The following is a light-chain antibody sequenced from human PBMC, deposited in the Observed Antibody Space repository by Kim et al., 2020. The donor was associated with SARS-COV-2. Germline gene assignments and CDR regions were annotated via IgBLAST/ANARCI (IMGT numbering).Light chain of an antibody. CDR3: QQLNSYPRLT. J-gene: IGKJ4*01. CDR1: QGISSY. V-gene: IGKV1-9*01. Sequence: DIQMTQSPSFLSASVGDRVTITCRASQGISSYLAWYQQKPGKAPKLLIYDASTLQSGVPSRFSGSGSGTEFTLTISSLQPEDFATYYCQQLNSYPRLTFGRGTKVDIK. CDR2: DAS.